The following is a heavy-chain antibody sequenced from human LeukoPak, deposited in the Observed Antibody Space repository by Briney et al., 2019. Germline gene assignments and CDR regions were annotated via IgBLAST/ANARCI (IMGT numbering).Heavy chain of an antibody. CDR3: VVAGSPHYFDY. CDR1: GASISSGGYY. Sequence: SQTLSLTCTVSGASISSGGYYWTWIRQHPGKGLEWIGYIYNSGSGSTYYNPSLKSRLTISLDTSKNRFSLKLSSVTAADTAVYYCVVAGSPHYFDYWGQGTLVTVSS. V-gene: IGHV4-31*03. D-gene: IGHD6-19*01. CDR2: IYNSGSGST. J-gene: IGHJ4*02.